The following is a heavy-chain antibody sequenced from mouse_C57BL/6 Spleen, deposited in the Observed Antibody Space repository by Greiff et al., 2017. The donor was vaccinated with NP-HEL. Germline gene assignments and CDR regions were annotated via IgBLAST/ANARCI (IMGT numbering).Heavy chain of an antibody. CDR1: GYTFTSYW. D-gene: IGHD1-1*01. V-gene: IGHV1-64*01. CDR3: ARGDYYGSRGYAMDY. CDR2: IHPNSGST. Sequence: VQLQQPGAELVKPGASVKLSCKASGYTFTSYWMHWVKQRPGQGLEWIGMIHPNSGSTNYNEKLKSKATLTVDKSSSTAYMQLSSLTSEDSAVYYCARGDYYGSRGYAMDYWGQVTSVTVSS. J-gene: IGHJ4*01.